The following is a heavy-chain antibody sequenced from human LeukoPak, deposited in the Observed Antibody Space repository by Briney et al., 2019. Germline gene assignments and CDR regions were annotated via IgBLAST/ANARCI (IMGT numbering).Heavy chain of an antibody. J-gene: IGHJ4*02. Sequence: PGGSLRLACAAAGFTMSTYAMTWVRQAPGEGLEWGSSITSSGATTYYADSVKGRFTISRDISKNTLYLQMNSLTAEDSAVYYCAKEFIAGDGHVDCDSWGQGTLVTVSS. D-gene: IGHD5-24*01. CDR2: ITSSGATT. CDR1: GFTMSTYA. V-gene: IGHV3-23*01. CDR3: AKEFIAGDGHVDCDS.